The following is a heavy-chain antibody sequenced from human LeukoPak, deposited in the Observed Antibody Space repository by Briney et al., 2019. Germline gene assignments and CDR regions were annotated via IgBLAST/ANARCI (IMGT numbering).Heavy chain of an antibody. Sequence: PSETLSLTCAVYGGSFSGYYWSWIRQPPGKGLEWIGEINHSRSTNYNPSLKSRVTISVDTSKIQFSLKLSSVTAADTAVYYCARGYWGSGGYWGQGTLVTVSS. CDR3: ARGYWGSGGY. V-gene: IGHV4-34*01. J-gene: IGHJ4*02. CDR1: GGSFSGYY. CDR2: INHSRST. D-gene: IGHD7-27*01.